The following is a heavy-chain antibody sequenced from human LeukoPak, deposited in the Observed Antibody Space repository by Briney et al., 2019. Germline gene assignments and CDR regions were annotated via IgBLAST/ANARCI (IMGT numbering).Heavy chain of an antibody. Sequence: SETLSLTCTVSGGSISSSSYYWGWIRQPAGKGLEWIGRIYTSGSTNYNPSLKSRVTMSVDTSKNQFSLKLSSVTAADTAVYYCARYYDFWSGSNWFDPWGQGTLVTVSS. V-gene: IGHV4-61*02. CDR2: IYTSGST. CDR1: GGSISSSSYY. D-gene: IGHD3-3*01. J-gene: IGHJ5*02. CDR3: ARYYDFWSGSNWFDP.